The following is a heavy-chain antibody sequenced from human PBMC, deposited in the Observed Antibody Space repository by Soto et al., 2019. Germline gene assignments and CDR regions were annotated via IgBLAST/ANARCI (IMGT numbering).Heavy chain of an antibody. Sequence: QVQLVESGGGVVQPGRSLRLSCEASGFTFRDYAMHWVRQAPGKGLEWVAAIPSDGSAQHYADSVKGRFSISRDNSKNTLSLQMNSLRPEDAALYYCAKEGRNFYYYFDYWGQGTLVTVSS. CDR1: GFTFRDYA. CDR2: IPSDGSAQ. J-gene: IGHJ4*02. D-gene: IGHD1-26*01. V-gene: IGHV3-30-3*01. CDR3: AKEGRNFYYYFDY.